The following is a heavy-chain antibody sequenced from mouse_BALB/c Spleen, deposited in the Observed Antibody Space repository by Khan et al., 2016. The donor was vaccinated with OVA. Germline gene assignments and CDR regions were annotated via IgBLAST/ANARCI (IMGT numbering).Heavy chain of an antibody. CDR3: VRDGAYHRNDGWFAY. CDR1: GYTFTSYT. Sequence: QIQLVQSGAELARPGASVKMSCKASGYTFTSYTIHWIKLRPGQGLEWIGYINPSSGYTNYNQKFRDKATLTADKSSTTAYMQLSSLTSDDSAVYNCVRDGAYHRNDGWFAYWGQGTLVTVSA. CDR2: INPSSGYT. D-gene: IGHD2-14*01. V-gene: IGHV1-4*01. J-gene: IGHJ3*01.